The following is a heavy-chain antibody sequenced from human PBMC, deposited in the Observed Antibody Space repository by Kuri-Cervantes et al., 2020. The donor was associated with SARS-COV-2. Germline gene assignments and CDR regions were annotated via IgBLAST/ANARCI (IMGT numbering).Heavy chain of an antibody. J-gene: IGHJ6*03. CDR1: GFTFSSYG. CDR2: IRYDGSNK. D-gene: IGHD2-2*01. CDR3: AKDVNIVVVPAATFHYYYMDV. V-gene: IGHV3-30*02. Sequence: GESLKISCAASGFTFSSYGMHWVRQAPGKGLEWVAFIRYDGSNKYYADSVKGRFTISRDNSKNTLYLQMNSLRAEDTAVYYCAKDVNIVVVPAATFHYYYMDVWGKGATVTVSS.